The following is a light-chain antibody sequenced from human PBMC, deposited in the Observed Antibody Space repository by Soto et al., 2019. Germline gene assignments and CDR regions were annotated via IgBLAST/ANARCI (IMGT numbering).Light chain of an antibody. CDR1: SSNFGAGYD. CDR3: QSYDSSLSGYL. J-gene: IGLJ1*01. Sequence: QSVLRQPPSVSRAPGQAVTISCTGSSSNFGAGYDVHWYQQLPGTAPKLLIYGYNNRPSGVPDRFSGSKSGTSASLAITGLQAEDETDYYCQSYDSSLSGYLFGTGTKVTVL. CDR2: GYN. V-gene: IGLV1-40*01.